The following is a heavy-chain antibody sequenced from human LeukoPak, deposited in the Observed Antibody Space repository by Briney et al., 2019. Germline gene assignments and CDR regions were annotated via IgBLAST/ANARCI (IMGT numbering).Heavy chain of an antibody. CDR2: IHYSGST. J-gene: IGHJ5*02. V-gene: IGHV4-39*01. D-gene: IGHD1-1*01. CDR3: ARQSGTSKRTAT. Sequence: SETLSLTCTVSGGSISSESSEGYYWGWIRQPPGKELEWIGNIHYSGSTYYNPSLKSRVTISVDTSKNQYSLKLNSVTATDTAVYYCARQSGTSKRTATWGQGTLVTVPS. CDR1: GGSISSESSEGYY.